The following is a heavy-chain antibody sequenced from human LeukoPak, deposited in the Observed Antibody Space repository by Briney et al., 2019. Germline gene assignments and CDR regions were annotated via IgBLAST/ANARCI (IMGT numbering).Heavy chain of an antibody. CDR2: INHSGST. J-gene: IGHJ4*02. D-gene: IGHD5-18*01. CDR1: GLTLSNYW. V-gene: IGHV4-34*01. CDR3: ARAAGGYSYGYFAGSGLYYFDY. Sequence: GSLRLSCAASGLTLSNYWMTWVRQPPGKGLEWIGEINHSGSTNYNPSLKSRVTISVDTSKNQFSLKLSSVTAADTAVYYCARAAGGYSYGYFAGSGLYYFDYWGQGTLVTVSS.